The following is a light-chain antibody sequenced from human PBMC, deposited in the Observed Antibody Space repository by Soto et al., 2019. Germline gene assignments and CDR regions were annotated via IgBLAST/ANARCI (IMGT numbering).Light chain of an antibody. Sequence: QSVLTQPPSVSAAPGQKVTISCSGSSSNIGNNYVSWYQQLPGTAPKLLIYDNNKRPSGIPDRFSGSKSATSATLGITGLQTGDDADYYCGSWDSSLSAVVFGGGTKVTVL. CDR1: SSNIGNNY. CDR2: DNN. V-gene: IGLV1-51*01. J-gene: IGLJ2*01. CDR3: GSWDSSLSAVV.